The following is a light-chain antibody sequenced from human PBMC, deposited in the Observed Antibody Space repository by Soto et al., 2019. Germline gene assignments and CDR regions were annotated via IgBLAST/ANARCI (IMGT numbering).Light chain of an antibody. CDR3: SSYTTSKPCQIV. CDR2: DVS. CDR1: SSDVGVYNY. V-gene: IGLV2-14*01. Sequence: QSALTQPASVSGSPGQSITISCTGTSSDVGVYNYVSWYQQHPGKATKFMIYDVSNRPSGVSNRFSGSKSGNTASLTISGLQAEVEADYYCSSYTTSKPCQIVFGTGTKVTVL. J-gene: IGLJ1*01.